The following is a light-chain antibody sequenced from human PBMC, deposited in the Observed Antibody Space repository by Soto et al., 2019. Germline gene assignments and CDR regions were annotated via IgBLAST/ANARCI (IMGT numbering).Light chain of an antibody. CDR3: QQYGSSPFT. J-gene: IGKJ3*01. Sequence: EVVLTQSPVTLSLSPGERATLSCRASQSVSSPYLAWYQQKPGQPPRLLIYAASSRATDIPDRFIGSGSGTEFTLTIARLAPEDFAMYCCQQYGSSPFTFGPGTKVDI. CDR2: AAS. CDR1: QSVSSPY. V-gene: IGKV3-20*01.